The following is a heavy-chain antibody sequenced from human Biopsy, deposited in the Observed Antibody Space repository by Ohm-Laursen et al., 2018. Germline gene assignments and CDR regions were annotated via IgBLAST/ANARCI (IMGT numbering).Heavy chain of an antibody. CDR3: ARDYYPYVDYLKDVPPCDS. Sequence: GASVKVSCKASGYTFTTYGISWVRQAPGQGLEWMGWINTYSGNTNYGKKFHDRVIMTSDTSTSTAYLEHRSLRSDDTAVYYCARDYYPYVDYLKDVPPCDSWGQGTLVTVSS. V-gene: IGHV1-18*01. D-gene: IGHD4-17*01. CDR2: INTYSGNT. J-gene: IGHJ4*02. CDR1: GYTFTTYG.